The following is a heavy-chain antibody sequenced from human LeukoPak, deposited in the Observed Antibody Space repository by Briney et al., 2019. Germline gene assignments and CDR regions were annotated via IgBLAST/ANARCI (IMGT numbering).Heavy chain of an antibody. J-gene: IGHJ6*02. V-gene: IGHV1-8*01. D-gene: IGHD3-3*01. CDR2: MNPNSGNT. CDR3: ARNEADYDFWSGSYYYYGMDV. Sequence: GASVTVSCTASGYTFTSYDINWVRQATGQGLEWMGWMNPNSGNTGYAQKFQGRVTMTRNTSISTAYMELSSLRSEDTAVYYCARNEADYDFWSGSYYYYGMDVWGQGTTVTVSS. CDR1: GYTFTSYD.